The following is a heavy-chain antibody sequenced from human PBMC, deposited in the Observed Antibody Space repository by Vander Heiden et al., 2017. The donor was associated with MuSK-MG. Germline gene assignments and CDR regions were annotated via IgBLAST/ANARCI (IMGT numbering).Heavy chain of an antibody. V-gene: IGHV4-31*03. Sequence: QVQLQESVPGLVKPSQTLSLTCTVSGGSFSSGGYYWSWIRQHPGKGLEWIGNIYYSGSAYYNPSLKGRVIISVDTSKNQFSLRLSSVTAADTAVYYCARYGDIVTGYRLFYFDYWGQGTLVTVSS. CDR1: GGSFSSGGYY. D-gene: IGHD3-9*01. CDR2: IYYSGSA. J-gene: IGHJ4*02. CDR3: ARYGDIVTGYRLFYFDY.